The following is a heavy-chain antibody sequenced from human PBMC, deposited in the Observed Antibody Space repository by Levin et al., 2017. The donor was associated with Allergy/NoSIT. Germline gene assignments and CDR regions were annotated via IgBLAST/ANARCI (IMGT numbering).Heavy chain of an antibody. CDR2: IRSKAYGGTT. D-gene: IGHD3-10*01. J-gene: IGHJ5*02. V-gene: IGHV3-49*03. CDR1: GFTFGDYA. CDR3: TRPRLLWSRGFDP. Sequence: GESLKISCTASGFTFGDYAMSWFRQAPGKGLEWVGFIRSKAYGGTTEYAASVKGRFTISRDDSKSIAYLQMNSLKTEDTAVYYCTRPRLLWSRGFDPWGQGTLVTVSS.